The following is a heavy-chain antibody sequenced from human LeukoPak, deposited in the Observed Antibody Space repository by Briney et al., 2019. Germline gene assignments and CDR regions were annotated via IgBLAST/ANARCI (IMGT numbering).Heavy chain of an antibody. CDR2: ISNDGSNK. Sequence: QPGGSLRLSCAASGFTFTDYGMHWVRQAPGKGLEWVAFISNDGSNKYYSDSVKGRFTIARDNFKNTLSLQMNSLRAEDTAVYYCAKPYSSGWYSAFAIWGQGTMVTVSS. V-gene: IGHV3-30*18. CDR3: AKPYSSGWYSAFAI. CDR1: GFTFTDYG. D-gene: IGHD6-19*01. J-gene: IGHJ3*02.